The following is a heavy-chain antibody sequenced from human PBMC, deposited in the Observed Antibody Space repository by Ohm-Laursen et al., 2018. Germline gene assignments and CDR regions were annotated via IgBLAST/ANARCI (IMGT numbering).Heavy chain of an antibody. V-gene: IGHV3-15*01. CDR1: GFTFSNAC. Sequence: SLRLSCSASGFTFSNACMSWVRQAPGKGLEWVGRIKSKTDGGTTDYAAPVKGRFTISRGDSKNTLYLQMNSLKTEDTAVYYCITDASSITMVRGVYSDYWGQGTLVTVSS. CDR3: ITDASSITMVRGVYSDY. J-gene: IGHJ4*02. D-gene: IGHD3-10*01. CDR2: IKSKTDGGTT.